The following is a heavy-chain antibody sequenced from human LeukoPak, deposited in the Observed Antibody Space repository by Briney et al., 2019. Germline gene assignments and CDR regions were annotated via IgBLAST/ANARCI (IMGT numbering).Heavy chain of an antibody. CDR1: GFSFSSYA. D-gene: IGHD6-13*01. V-gene: IGHV3-30*04. CDR2: ISYDGSNK. CDR3: AGGSSGGSGFDI. J-gene: IGHJ3*02. Sequence: GGSLRLSCAASGFSFSSYAMHWVRQAPGKGLEWVAVISYDGSNKYYADSVKGRFTISRDNSRNTVYLQMNSLRPEDTAVYYCAGGSSGGSGFDIWGQGTMVTVSS.